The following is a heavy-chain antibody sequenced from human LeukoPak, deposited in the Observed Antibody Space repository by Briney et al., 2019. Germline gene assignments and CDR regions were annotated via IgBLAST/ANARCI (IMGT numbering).Heavy chain of an antibody. D-gene: IGHD6-19*01. J-gene: IGHJ3*02. CDR3: AKFRVWPSGWSRGAFDI. V-gene: IGHV3-23*01. Sequence: GGSLRLSCAASGFTFSSCGMHWVRQAPGKGLQWVSTISGGSGVPYYADSVKGRFTISRDNSKNTLYLQMNSLRAEDTAVYYCAKFRVWPSGWSRGAFDIWGQGTMVTVSS. CDR2: ISGGSGVP. CDR1: GFTFSSCG.